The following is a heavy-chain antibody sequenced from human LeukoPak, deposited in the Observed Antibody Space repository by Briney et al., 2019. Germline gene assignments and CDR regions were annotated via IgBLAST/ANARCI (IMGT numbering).Heavy chain of an antibody. D-gene: IGHD6-13*01. J-gene: IGHJ4*02. Sequence: GGSLRLSCAASGFTFSDNAMHWVRQAPGKGLEWVAVISYDGSNKYYADSVKGRFTISRDDSKNTLYLQINSLRTEDTAVYYCARGPNYDSSWHYFDYWGQGTLVTVSS. CDR3: ARGPNYDSSWHYFDY. V-gene: IGHV3-30*04. CDR1: GFTFSDNA. CDR2: ISYDGSNK.